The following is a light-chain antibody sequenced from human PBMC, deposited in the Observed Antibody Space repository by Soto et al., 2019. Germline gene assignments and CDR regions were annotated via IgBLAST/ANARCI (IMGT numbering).Light chain of an antibody. CDR1: QTISSW. CDR2: KAS. CDR3: QHYNCYSEA. J-gene: IGKJ1*01. Sequence: DIQMTQSPSTLSASVGDRVTITCRASQTISSWLAWYQQKPGKAPKLLIYKASTLKSGVPSRFSGSASGKDLHLTISTLQPDDFATYYCQHYNCYSEAFGQGTKV. V-gene: IGKV1-5*03.